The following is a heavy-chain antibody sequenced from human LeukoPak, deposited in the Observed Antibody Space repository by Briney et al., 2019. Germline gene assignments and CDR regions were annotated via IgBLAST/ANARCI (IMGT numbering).Heavy chain of an antibody. D-gene: IGHD3-9*01. J-gene: IGHJ3*02. V-gene: IGHV3-7*01. CDR3: ARVGHFDWLGAFDI. CDR2: IKQDGSEK. CDR1: GFTFSSYW. Sequence: GGSLRLSCAASGFTFSSYWMSWVRQAPGKGLEWVANIKQDGSEKYYVDSVKGRFTISRDNAKNSLYLQMNSLRAEDTAVYYCARVGHFDWLGAFDISGQGTMVTVSS.